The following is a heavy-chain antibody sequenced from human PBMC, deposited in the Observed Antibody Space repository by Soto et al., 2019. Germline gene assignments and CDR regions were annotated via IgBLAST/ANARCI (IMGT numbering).Heavy chain of an antibody. Sequence: LRLSCAASGFTFSSYAMSWVRQAPGKGLEWVSAISGSGGSTYYADSVKGRFTISRDNSKNTLYLQFNSLRAEDTAVYSCAKAQGITIFGVVIIGGMDVWGQGTTVTVSS. CDR2: ISGSGGST. V-gene: IGHV3-23*01. D-gene: IGHD3-3*01. J-gene: IGHJ6*02. CDR3: AKAQGITIFGVVIIGGMDV. CDR1: GFTFSSYA.